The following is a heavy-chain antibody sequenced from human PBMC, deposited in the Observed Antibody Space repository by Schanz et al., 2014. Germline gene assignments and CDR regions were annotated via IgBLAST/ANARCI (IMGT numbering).Heavy chain of an antibody. CDR2: MNPNSGNT. J-gene: IGHJ4*02. D-gene: IGHD6-6*01. CDR3: ARDQSPYTNSSDVRYFDY. CDR1: GYNITSND. V-gene: IGHV1-8*01. Sequence: QVHLVQSGAEVKKPGASVKVSCKASGYNITSNDVTWVRQATGQGLEWMGWMNPNSGNTGYAQKFQGRVTITRDTSASTAYMELTSLRSDDTAVYYCARDQSPYTNSSDVRYFDYWGQGSLVTVSS.